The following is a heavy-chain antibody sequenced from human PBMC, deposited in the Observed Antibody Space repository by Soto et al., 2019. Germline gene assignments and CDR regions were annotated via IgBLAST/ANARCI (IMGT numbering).Heavy chain of an antibody. V-gene: IGHV1-69*13. CDR2: IIPIFGTA. D-gene: IGHD6-19*01. CDR1: GGTFSSYA. CDR3: ARDPAVAGTGGNYYYYAMDV. J-gene: IGHJ6*02. Sequence: GASVKVSCKASGGTFSSYAISWVRQAPGQGLEWMGGIIPIFGTANYAQKFQGRVTITADESTSTAYMELSSLRSEDTAVYYCARDPAVAGTGGNYYYYAMDVWGQGTTVTVSS.